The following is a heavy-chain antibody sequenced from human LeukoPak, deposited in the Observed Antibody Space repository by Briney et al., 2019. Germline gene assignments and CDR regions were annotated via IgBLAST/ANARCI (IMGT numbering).Heavy chain of an antibody. V-gene: IGHV3-30*02. CDR3: AKASSSSTRTFDY. D-gene: IGHD6-6*01. Sequence: GGSPRLSCAASGFTFSSYGMHWVRQAPGKGLEWVAFIRYDGSNKYYADSVKGRFTISRDNSKNTLYLQMNSLRAEDTAVYYCAKASSSSTRTFDYWGQGTLVTVSS. CDR2: IRYDGSNK. CDR1: GFTFSSYG. J-gene: IGHJ4*02.